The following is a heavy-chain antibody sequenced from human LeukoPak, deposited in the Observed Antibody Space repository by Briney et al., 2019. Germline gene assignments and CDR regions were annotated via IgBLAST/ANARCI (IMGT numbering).Heavy chain of an antibody. CDR3: ARLPVVPAAIFDY. V-gene: IGHV4-59*01. J-gene: IGHJ4*02. Sequence: KASETLSLTCTVSGGSISSYYWSWIRQPPGKGLEWIGYIYYSGSTNYNPSLKSRVTISVDTSKNQFSLKLSSVTAADTAVYYCARLPVVPAAIFDYWGQGTLVTVSS. CDR1: GGSISSYY. D-gene: IGHD2-2*01. CDR2: IYYSGST.